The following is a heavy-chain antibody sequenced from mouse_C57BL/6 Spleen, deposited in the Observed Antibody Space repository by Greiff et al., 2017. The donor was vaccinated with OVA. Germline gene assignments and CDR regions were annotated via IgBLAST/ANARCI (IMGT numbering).Heavy chain of an antibody. CDR2: IYPGDGDT. CDR1: GYAFSSYW. D-gene: IGHD1-1*01. CDR3: ARTYYYGSSSLDY. Sequence: VKLLESGAELVKPGASVKISCKASGYAFSSYWMNWVKQRPGKGLEWIGQIYPGDGDTNYNGKFKGTATLTADKSSSPAYMQLSSRTSEDSAVYVCARTYYYGSSSLDYWGQGTTLTVSS. J-gene: IGHJ2*01. V-gene: IGHV1-80*01.